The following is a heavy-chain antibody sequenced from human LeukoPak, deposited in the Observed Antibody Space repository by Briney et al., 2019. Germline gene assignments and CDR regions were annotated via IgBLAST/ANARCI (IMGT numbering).Heavy chain of an antibody. J-gene: IGHJ6*02. CDR1: GFTFSSYG. V-gene: IGHV3-30*03. CDR2: ISYDGSNE. Sequence: GGSLRLSCAASGFTFSSYGMHWVRQAPGKGLEWVALISYDGSNEYYADSVRGRFTISRDNSKFTLYMQMDSLRAEDTAVYYCARVRAGYCTSTSCYTGMDVWGQGTTVTVSS. D-gene: IGHD2-2*01. CDR3: ARVRAGYCTSTSCYTGMDV.